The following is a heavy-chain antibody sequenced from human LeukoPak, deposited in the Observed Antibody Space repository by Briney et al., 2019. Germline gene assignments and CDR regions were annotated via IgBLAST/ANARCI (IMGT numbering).Heavy chain of an antibody. D-gene: IGHD6-19*01. V-gene: IGHV4-4*07. J-gene: IGHJ6*02. CDR3: ARELGDSSGPEYYHGMDV. CDR2: AYISGSN. Sequence: SETLSLTCTLSGASIRSYYWSWIRQPAGKGLEWIGRAYISGSNNYNPSLKSRVTMSVDTSKNQFSLNLNSVTAADTAVYYCARELGDSSGPEYYHGMDVWGQGTTVTVSS. CDR1: GASIRSYY.